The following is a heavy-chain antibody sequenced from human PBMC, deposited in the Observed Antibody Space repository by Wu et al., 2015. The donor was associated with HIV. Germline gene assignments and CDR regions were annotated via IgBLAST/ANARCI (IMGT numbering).Heavy chain of an antibody. J-gene: IGHJ4*02. D-gene: IGHD4-11*01. CDR1: GYTFANYY. V-gene: IGHV1-2*02. Sequence: QVQLVQSGAEVKEPGASVKVSCGTSGYTFANYYIHWLRQAPGQGLEWMAWINPSGGSTIYSENFEGRVTVTRDTSMKTVYMELDSLTSGDTAVYYCARDATPVTTEFDYWGQGTLITVSS. CDR3: ARDATPVTTEFDY. CDR2: INPSGGST.